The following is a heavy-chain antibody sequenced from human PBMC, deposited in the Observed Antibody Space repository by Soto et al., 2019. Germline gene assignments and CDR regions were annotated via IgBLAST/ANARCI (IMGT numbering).Heavy chain of an antibody. CDR2: ISYSGFT. Sequence: HLQLQVSGPGLVKPSETLSLTCTVSGVSVTTTEYYWGWIRQSPGEGLEWMGTISYSGFTYHNPSLSSRVTMSVDTSKNQFSLKVSSVTAADTAVYYCARQSPTSSQAGGWIAPWGRGTLVTVSS. V-gene: IGHV4-39*01. D-gene: IGHD6-6*01. CDR3: ARQSPTSSQAGGWIAP. CDR1: GVSVTTTEYY. J-gene: IGHJ5*02.